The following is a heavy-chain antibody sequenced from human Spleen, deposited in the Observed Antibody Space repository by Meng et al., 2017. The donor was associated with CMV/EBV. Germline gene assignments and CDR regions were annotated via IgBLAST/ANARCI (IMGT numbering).Heavy chain of an antibody. J-gene: IGHJ3*02. CDR3: ARRKRLRNAFDI. Sequence: KVSCRGSGDSFTSYWIGWVRQMPGKGLEWVGIIYPGDSDTRYSPSFQGQATISAEKSISTAYLQWSSLKAADTAMYYCARRKRLRNAFDIWGQGTMVTVSS. V-gene: IGHV5-51*01. D-gene: IGHD5-12*01. CDR1: GDSFTSYW. CDR2: IYPGDSDT.